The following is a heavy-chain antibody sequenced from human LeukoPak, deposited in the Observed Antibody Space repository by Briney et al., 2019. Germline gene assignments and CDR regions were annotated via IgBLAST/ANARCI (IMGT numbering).Heavy chain of an antibody. D-gene: IGHD2-15*01. V-gene: IGHV3-23*01. Sequence: PGGSLRLSCAASGFTFSSYAMSWVRQAPGKGLEWVSAISGSGGSTYYADSVKGRFTISRDNSKNTLYLQMNSLRAEDTAVYYWAKTDASAGRPPIAGYGGRGPLVTVPS. CDR2: ISGSGGST. J-gene: IGHJ4*02. CDR1: GFTFSSYA. CDR3: AKTDASAGRPPIAGY.